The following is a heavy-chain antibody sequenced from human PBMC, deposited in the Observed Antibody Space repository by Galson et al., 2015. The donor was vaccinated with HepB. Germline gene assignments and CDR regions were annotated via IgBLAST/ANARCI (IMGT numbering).Heavy chain of an antibody. CDR3: TRGDAFDI. Sequence: CAISGDSVSSNSAAWNWIRQSPSRGLEWLGRTYYRSQWYNDYAVSVKSRITINPDTSENQFSLQLDSVTPEDTAVYYCTRGDAFDIWGQGTMVTVSS. J-gene: IGHJ3*02. V-gene: IGHV6-1*01. CDR2: TYYRSQWYN. CDR1: GDSVSSNSAA.